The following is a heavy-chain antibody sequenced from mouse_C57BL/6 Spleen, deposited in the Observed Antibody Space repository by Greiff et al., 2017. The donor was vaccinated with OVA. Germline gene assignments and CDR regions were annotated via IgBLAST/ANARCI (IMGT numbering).Heavy chain of an antibody. Sequence: EVKVVESGPELVKPGASVKISCKASGYSFTDYNMNWVKQSNGKSLEWIGVINPNYGTTSYNQKFKGKAPLTVDQSSSTAYMQLNSLTSEDSAVYYCARGGYYDYDGYFDVWGTGTTVTVSS. CDR3: ARGGYYDYDGYFDV. CDR2: INPNYGTT. CDR1: GYSFTDYN. D-gene: IGHD2-4*01. J-gene: IGHJ1*03. V-gene: IGHV1-39*01.